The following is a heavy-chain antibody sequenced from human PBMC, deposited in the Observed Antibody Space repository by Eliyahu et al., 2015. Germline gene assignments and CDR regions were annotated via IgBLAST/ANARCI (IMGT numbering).Heavy chain of an antibody. V-gene: IGHV4-34*01. D-gene: IGHD3-10*01. CDR1: GGSFSGYY. CDR2: INHSGSA. CDR3: ARGQYMVRGVVISGYDY. Sequence: QVQLQQWGAGLLKPSETLSLTCAVYGGSFSGYYWSWIRQTPGKGLQWIGEINHSGSANYNPSLKSRVTISVETSNSQFSLKLSSLTAADTALYYCARGQYMVRGVVISGYDYWGQGTLVTVSS. J-gene: IGHJ4*02.